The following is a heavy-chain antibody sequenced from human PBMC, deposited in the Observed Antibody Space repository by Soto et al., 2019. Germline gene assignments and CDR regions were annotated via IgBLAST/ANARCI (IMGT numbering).Heavy chain of an antibody. J-gene: IGHJ6*02. Sequence: SETLSLTCTVPGGSISSGGYYWSWIRQHPGKGLEWIGYIYYSGSTYYNPSLKSRVTISVDTSKNQFSLKLSSVTAADTAVYYCARAGSYYDFWSGYPRAPHYYYYGMDVWGQGTTVTVSS. V-gene: IGHV4-31*03. CDR2: IYYSGST. D-gene: IGHD3-3*01. CDR1: GGSISSGGYY. CDR3: ARAGSYYDFWSGYPRAPHYYYYGMDV.